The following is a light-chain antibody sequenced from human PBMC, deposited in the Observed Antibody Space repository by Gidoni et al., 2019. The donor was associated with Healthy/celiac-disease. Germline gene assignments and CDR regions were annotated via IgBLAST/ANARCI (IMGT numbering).Light chain of an antibody. CDR1: QSVSSN. CDR2: GAS. CDR3: QQYNNWPRT. J-gene: IGKJ1*01. V-gene: IGKV3-15*01. Sequence: EIVMTQSPATLSVSPGERATPSCRASQSVSSNLAWYQQKPGQAPRRLIYGASTRATGIPARFSGSGSGTEFTLTISSLQSEDFAVYYCQQYNNWPRTFGQGTKVEIK.